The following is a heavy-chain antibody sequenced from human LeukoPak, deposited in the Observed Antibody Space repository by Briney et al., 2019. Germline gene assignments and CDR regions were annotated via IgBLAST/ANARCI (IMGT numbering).Heavy chain of an antibody. D-gene: IGHD6-13*01. CDR1: GFTFDDYA. J-gene: IGHJ5*02. Sequence: GGSLRLSCAASGFTFDDYAMHWVRQAPGKGLEWVSGISWNSGSIGYADPVKGRFTISRDNAKNSLYLQMNSLRAEDTALYYCAKDKDSSSWPSNWFDPWGQGTLVTVSS. CDR2: ISWNSGSI. V-gene: IGHV3-9*01. CDR3: AKDKDSSSWPSNWFDP.